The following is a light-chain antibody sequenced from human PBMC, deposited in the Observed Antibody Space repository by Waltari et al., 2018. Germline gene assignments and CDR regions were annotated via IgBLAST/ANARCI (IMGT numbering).Light chain of an antibody. Sequence: EIMLTQSPCTLSLSPGERATPSCRASQNIGRYLVWYQQKPGQAPRLIIYEASRRATGSPDRCSGSGSGTDFSLTISRLEPEDFAVYYCQNHERLPATFGQGTKVEIK. CDR1: QNIGRY. CDR2: EAS. J-gene: IGKJ1*01. V-gene: IGKV3-20*01. CDR3: QNHERLPAT.